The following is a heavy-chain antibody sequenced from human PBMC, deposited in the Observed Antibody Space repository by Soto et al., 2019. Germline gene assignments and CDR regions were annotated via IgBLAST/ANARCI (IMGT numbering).Heavy chain of an antibody. J-gene: IGHJ4*02. V-gene: IGHV3-30*18. CDR2: ISYDGSNK. CDR1: GFTFSSYG. CDR3: AKFDILTGYSI. Sequence: QVQLVESGGGVVQPGRSLRLSCAASGFTFSSYGMHWVRQAPGKGLEWVAVISYDGSNKYYADSVKGRFTISRDNSKNTLYLQMDSMRVEDTAVYYCAKFDILTGYSIWGQGTLVTVSS. D-gene: IGHD3-9*01.